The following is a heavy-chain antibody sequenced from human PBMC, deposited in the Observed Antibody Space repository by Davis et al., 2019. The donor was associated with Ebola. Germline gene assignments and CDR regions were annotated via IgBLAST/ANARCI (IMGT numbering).Heavy chain of an antibody. CDR3: ATGYGDSPFDY. Sequence: PGGSLRLSCAASGFTFSSYGMHWVRQAPGKGLEWVAVISYDGSNKYYADSVKGRFTISRDNSKNTLYLQMNSLRAEDTAVYYCATGYGDSPFDYWGQGTLVTVSS. J-gene: IGHJ4*02. V-gene: IGHV3-30*03. CDR1: GFTFSSYG. CDR2: ISYDGSNK. D-gene: IGHD4-17*01.